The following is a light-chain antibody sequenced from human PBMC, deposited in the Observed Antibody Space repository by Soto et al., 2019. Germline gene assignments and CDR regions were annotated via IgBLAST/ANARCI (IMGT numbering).Light chain of an antibody. CDR1: SSDVAKYEY. V-gene: IGLV2-11*01. CDR2: DVT. J-gene: IGLJ2*01. CDR3: QSYDSNTVI. Sequence: QSALTQPRSVSGSPGQSVTISCTGSSSDVAKYEYVSWYQQNPGKAPKLLIYDVTKRPSGVPDRFSGSKFGNTASLTISGLRPEDDADYYCQSYDSNTVIFGGGTQLTVL.